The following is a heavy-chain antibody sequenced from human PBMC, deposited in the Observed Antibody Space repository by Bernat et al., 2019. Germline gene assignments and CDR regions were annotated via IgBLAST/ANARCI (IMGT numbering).Heavy chain of an antibody. CDR3: AKEGYSRGVIDF. V-gene: IGHV3-23*01. CDR2: ISAGGGGT. D-gene: IGHD6-13*01. CDR1: GFTYGNYA. J-gene: IGHJ4*02. Sequence: EVQLLESGGGLVQPGGSLRLSCAASGFTYGNYAMSWVRQAPGKGLEWVSSISAGGGGTYVGDAVRGRFTISRDNSKNTLNLQMNSLRAEDTAVYYCAKEGYSRGVIDFWGQGTLVIVSS.